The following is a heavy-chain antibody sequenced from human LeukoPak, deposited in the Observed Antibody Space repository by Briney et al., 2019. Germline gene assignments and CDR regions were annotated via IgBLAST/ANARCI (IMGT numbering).Heavy chain of an antibody. CDR1: GFTFSSYW. J-gene: IGHJ4*02. V-gene: IGHV3-74*01. Sequence: PGGSLRLSCAASGFTFSSYWMHWVRQTPGKGLVWVSRINTDGSSTTYADSVKGRFTISRDNAKNSLYLQMNSLRAEDTAVYYCARDAIVVVTAPDSWGQGTLVTVSS. D-gene: IGHD2-21*02. CDR3: ARDAIVVVTAPDS. CDR2: INTDGSST.